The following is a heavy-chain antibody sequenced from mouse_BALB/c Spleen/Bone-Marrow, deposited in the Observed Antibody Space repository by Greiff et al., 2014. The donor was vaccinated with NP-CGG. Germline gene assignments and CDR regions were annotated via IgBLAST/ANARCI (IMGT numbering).Heavy chain of an antibody. D-gene: IGHD2-3*01. CDR1: GYAFTDYL. CDR3: ARYDGYFDY. Sequence: QGQLKESGAELVRPGTSVKVSCKASGYAFTDYLMEGLKQRPGQGLEWIGVINPGSGSTNYNEKFKDKATLTADKSSSTAYMQLSSLTSDDSAVYFCARYDGYFDYWGQGTILTVSS. V-gene: IGHV1-54*01. J-gene: IGHJ2*01. CDR2: INPGSGST.